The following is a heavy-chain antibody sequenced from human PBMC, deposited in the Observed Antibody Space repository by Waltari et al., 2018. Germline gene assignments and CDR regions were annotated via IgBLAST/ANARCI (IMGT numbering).Heavy chain of an antibody. CDR3: ARARTDDAFDI. Sequence: QVQLVQSGAEVKKPGASVKVSCKASGYTFTSYYMHWVRQAPGQGLEWIGSIYYSGSTYYNPSLKSRVTISVDTSKNQFSLKLSSVTTADTAVYYCARARTDDAFDIWGQGTMVTVSS. D-gene: IGHD4-17*01. CDR1: GYTFTSYY. V-gene: IGHV1-46*01. J-gene: IGHJ3*02. CDR2: IYYSGST.